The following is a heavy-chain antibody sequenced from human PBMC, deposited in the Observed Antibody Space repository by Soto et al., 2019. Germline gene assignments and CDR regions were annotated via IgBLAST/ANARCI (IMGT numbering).Heavy chain of an antibody. CDR3: ATVCRSSNFNS. Sequence: QVELVESGGGLVKPGGSLRLSCAASGLSFSDYYMSWIRQAPGKGLEWIACITSSSSTIYYADSVKGRFTISRKDAKNSLYLQLDSLRAEDTAVYYCATVCRSSNFNSWGQGTLVTVSS. V-gene: IGHV3-11*01. CDR1: GLSFSDYY. CDR2: ITSSSSTI. J-gene: IGHJ4*02.